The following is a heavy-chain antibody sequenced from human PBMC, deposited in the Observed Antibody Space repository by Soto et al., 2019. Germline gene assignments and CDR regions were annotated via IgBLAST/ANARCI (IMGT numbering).Heavy chain of an antibody. J-gene: IGHJ4*02. CDR3: AKLQAYSYGPGAYFDY. Sequence: EVQLLESGGGLVQPGGSLRLSCGASGFTFSSYAMSWVRQAPGKGLEWVSAISGSGGSTDYVDSVKGRFTISRDNSKNTLYLQTNSRRAEDTAVYYCAKLQAYSYGPGAYFDYWGQGSLVTAYS. CDR1: GFTFSSYA. V-gene: IGHV3-23*01. D-gene: IGHD5-18*01. CDR2: ISGSGGST.